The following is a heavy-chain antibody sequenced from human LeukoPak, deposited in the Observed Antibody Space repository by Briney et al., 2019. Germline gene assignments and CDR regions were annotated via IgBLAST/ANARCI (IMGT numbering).Heavy chain of an antibody. CDR1: GFTFTNYG. CDR3: AKDFLKSITLIRGVRSWVGYFGS. Sequence: GGSLRLSCGASGFTFTNYGMHWVRQAPGKGLEWVASIRNDGSNKYYAESVKGRFTISGDNSKNTLYLQMNSLRVEDTAVYYCAKDFLKSITLIRGVRSWVGYFGSWGQGTLVTVSS. V-gene: IGHV3-30*02. D-gene: IGHD3-10*01. J-gene: IGHJ4*02. CDR2: IRNDGSNK.